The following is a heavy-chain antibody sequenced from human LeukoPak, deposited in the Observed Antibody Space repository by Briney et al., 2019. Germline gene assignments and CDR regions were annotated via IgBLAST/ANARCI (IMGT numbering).Heavy chain of an antibody. CDR2: INHSGST. Sequence: SETLPLTCAVYGGSFSGYYWSWIRQPPGKGLEWIGEINHSGSTNYNPSLKSRVTISVDTSKNQFSLKLSSVTAADTAVYYCARDHRRSSYGWFDPWGQGTLVTVSS. D-gene: IGHD6-13*01. CDR1: GGSFSGYY. J-gene: IGHJ5*02. CDR3: ARDHRRSSYGWFDP. V-gene: IGHV4-34*01.